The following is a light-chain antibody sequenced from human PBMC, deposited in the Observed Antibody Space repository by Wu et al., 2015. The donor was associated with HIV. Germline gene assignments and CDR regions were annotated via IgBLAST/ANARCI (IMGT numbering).Light chain of an antibody. Sequence: EMVMTQSPAALSVSPGERVTLSCRASQSVSSNLAWYQHKPGQAPRLLIYGASPRASGIPVRFSGSGSGTEFTLTISSLQSEDFAVYYCQQYNNWPPWTFGQGTKVEIK. V-gene: IGKV3-15*01. CDR1: QSVSSN. CDR2: GAS. J-gene: IGKJ1*01. CDR3: QQYNNWPPWT.